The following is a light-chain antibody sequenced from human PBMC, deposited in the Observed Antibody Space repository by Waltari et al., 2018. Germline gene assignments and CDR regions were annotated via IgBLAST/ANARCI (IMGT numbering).Light chain of an antibody. J-gene: IGLJ3*02. CDR2: EVT. CDR3: AAWDDSLNGHWV. Sequence: QSVLTQPPSATGSPGQSVTISCTGTNSDVGAYNYVSWYQQHPGKVPKLLIYEVTKRPSGVPDRFSGSKSGNTASLTVSGLQADDEADYYCAAWDDSLNGHWVFGGGTKVTVL. V-gene: IGLV2-8*01. CDR1: NSDVGAYNY.